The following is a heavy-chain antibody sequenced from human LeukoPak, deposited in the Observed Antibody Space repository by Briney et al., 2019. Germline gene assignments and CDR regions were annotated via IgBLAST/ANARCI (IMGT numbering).Heavy chain of an antibody. J-gene: IGHJ6*02. CDR2: IIPIFGTA. Sequence: GASVKVSCKASGGTFSSYAISWVRQAPGQGLEWMGGIIPIFGTANYAQKFQGRVTITADEFTSTAYMELSSLRSEDTAVYYCARDDTSGYSSGWYQDYYYYGMDVWGQGTTVTVSS. CDR3: ARDDTSGYSSGWYQDYYYYGMDV. CDR1: GGTFSSYA. D-gene: IGHD6-19*01. V-gene: IGHV1-69*13.